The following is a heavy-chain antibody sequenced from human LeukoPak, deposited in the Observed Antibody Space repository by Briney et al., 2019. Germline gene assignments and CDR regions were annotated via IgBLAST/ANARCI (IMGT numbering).Heavy chain of an antibody. V-gene: IGHV3-33*06. CDR1: GFTFSSYG. CDR2: IWYDGSNK. Sequence: GRSLRLFCAASGFTFSSYGMHWVRQAPGKGLEWVAVIWYDGSNKYYADSVKGRFTISRDNSKNTLYLQMNSLRAEDTAVYYCAKARGSYYYYYYMDVWGKGTTVTVSS. CDR3: AKARGSYYYYYYMDV. D-gene: IGHD1-26*01. J-gene: IGHJ6*03.